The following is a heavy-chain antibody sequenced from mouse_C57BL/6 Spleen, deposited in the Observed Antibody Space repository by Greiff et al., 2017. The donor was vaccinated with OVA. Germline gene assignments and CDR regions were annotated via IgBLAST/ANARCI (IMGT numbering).Heavy chain of an antibody. J-gene: IGHJ2*01. D-gene: IGHD1-1*01. Sequence: VQVVESGPGLVQPSQSLSITCTVSGFSLTSYGVHWVRQSPGKGLEWLGVIWRGGSTDYNAAFMSRLSITKDNSKSQVFFKMNSLQADDTAIYYCAKEGHYYYGSSSYFDYWGQGTTLTVSS. V-gene: IGHV2-5*01. CDR3: AKEGHYYYGSSSYFDY. CDR1: GFSLTSYG. CDR2: IWRGGST.